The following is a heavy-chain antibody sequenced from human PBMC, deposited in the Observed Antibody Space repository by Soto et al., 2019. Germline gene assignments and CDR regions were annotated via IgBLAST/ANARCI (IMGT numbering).Heavy chain of an antibody. CDR3: ASVSGFYGSGEIDY. Sequence: QVQLVESGGGVVQPGRSLRLSCAASGFTFTGFAMYWVRQAPGKGRAWVAVTSFDGSNEYYADFVEGRFTISRDNFKNTLYLQMNSLRPEDTAVYYCASVSGFYGSGEIDYWGQGTLVTVSS. D-gene: IGHD3-10*01. CDR2: TSFDGSNE. CDR1: GFTFTGFA. J-gene: IGHJ4*02. V-gene: IGHV3-30-3*01.